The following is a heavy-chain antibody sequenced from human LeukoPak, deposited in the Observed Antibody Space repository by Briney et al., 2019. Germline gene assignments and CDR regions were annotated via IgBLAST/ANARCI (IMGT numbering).Heavy chain of an antibody. V-gene: IGHV1-2*02. D-gene: IGHD3-9*01. CDR1: GYTFTSYY. CDR2: ISPNSGGT. Sequence: ASVKVSCKASGYTFTSYYMHWVRQAPGQGLEWMGWISPNSGGTNYAQKFQGRVTMTRDTSISTAYMELSRLRSDDTAVYYCARELSYDILTGYYVPDAFDIWGQGTMVTVSS. CDR3: ARELSYDILTGYYVPDAFDI. J-gene: IGHJ3*02.